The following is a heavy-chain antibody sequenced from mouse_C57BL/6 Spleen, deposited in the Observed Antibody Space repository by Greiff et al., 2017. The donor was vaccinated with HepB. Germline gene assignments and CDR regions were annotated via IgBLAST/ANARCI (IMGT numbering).Heavy chain of an antibody. D-gene: IGHD1-1*01. V-gene: IGHV10-1*01. CDR3: VRNDYVSSSVRAMDY. J-gene: IGHJ4*01. CDR1: GFSFNTYA. CDR2: IRSKSNNYAT. Sequence: EVQLVESGGGLVQPKGSLKLSCAASGFSFNTYAMNWVRQAPGKGLEWVARIRSKSNNYATYYADSGKDRFTISRDDSESMLYLQMNNLKTEDTAMCSCVRNDYVSSSVRAMDYWGQGTSVTVSS.